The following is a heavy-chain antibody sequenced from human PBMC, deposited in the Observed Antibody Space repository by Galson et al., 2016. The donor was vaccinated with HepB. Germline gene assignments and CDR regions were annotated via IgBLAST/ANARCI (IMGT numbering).Heavy chain of an antibody. CDR3: GKHGGFDY. CDR2: ITRIGDAT. J-gene: IGHJ4*02. D-gene: IGHD3-16*01. Sequence: SLRLSCAASGFSFSNSGMSWVRQAPGRGLEWVSGITRIGDATHYADFVKGRFTISRDNSKNTLYLYMNSLSAGDTAVYYCGKHGGFDYWGQGTLVTVSS. V-gene: IGHV3-23*01. CDR1: GFSFSNSG.